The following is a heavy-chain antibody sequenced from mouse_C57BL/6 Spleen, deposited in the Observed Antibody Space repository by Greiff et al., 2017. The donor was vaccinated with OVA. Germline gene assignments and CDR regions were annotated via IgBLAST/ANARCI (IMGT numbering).Heavy chain of an antibody. D-gene: IGHD2-3*01. J-gene: IGHJ3*01. CDR2: IWRGGST. V-gene: IGHV2-5*01. CDR3: AKGGFDGYYPLFAY. Sequence: VQLQQSGPGLVQPSQRLSITCTVSGFSFTSYGVHWVRQSPGKGLEWLGVIWRGGSTDYNAAFMSRLSITKDNSKSQVFLKMNSLQADDTAIYYCAKGGFDGYYPLFAYWGQGTLVTVSA. CDR1: GFSFTSYG.